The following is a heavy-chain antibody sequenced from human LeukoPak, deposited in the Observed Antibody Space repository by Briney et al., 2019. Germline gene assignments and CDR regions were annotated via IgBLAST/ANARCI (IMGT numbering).Heavy chain of an antibody. Sequence: PSETLSLTCTVSGGSISSYYWSWIRQPPGKGLEWIGYIYYSGSTNYNPSLKSRVTISVDTSKNQFSLKLSSVTAADTAVYYCARVGRGGRVSSSWSIDYWGQGTLVTVSS. CDR2: IYYSGST. CDR3: ARVGRGGRVSSSWSIDY. D-gene: IGHD6-13*01. J-gene: IGHJ4*02. V-gene: IGHV4-59*01. CDR1: GGSISSYY.